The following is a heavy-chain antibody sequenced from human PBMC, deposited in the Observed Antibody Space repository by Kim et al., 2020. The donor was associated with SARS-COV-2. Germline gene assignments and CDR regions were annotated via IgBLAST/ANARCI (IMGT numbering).Heavy chain of an antibody. V-gene: IGHV3-73*01. D-gene: IGHD3-16*01. CDR3: TKSSPGDYYGMDV. J-gene: IGHJ6*02. CDR2: IRSRPNNYAT. Sequence: GGSLRLSCAASGFTFSGSAVHWVRQASGKGLEWVGRIRSRPNNYATAYAPSVEGRFTFSRDDSKNTAYLQMNSLRTEDTAVYYCTKSSPGDYYGMDVWGQGTTVTVSS. CDR1: GFTFSGSA.